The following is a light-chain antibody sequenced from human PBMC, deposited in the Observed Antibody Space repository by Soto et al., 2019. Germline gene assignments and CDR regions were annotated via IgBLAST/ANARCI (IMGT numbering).Light chain of an antibody. CDR2: TAS. J-gene: IGKJ4*01. CDR3: QQANTFPLT. V-gene: IGKV1-12*01. CDR1: QGISSR. Sequence: DIQMTQSPSSVSASVGYRVTITCRASQGISSRLAWYQQKPGKAPKLLIYTASSLQSGVPSRFRGSGSGTDSTLTISSLKPEDFATYYCQQANTFPLTFGGGTKVDIK.